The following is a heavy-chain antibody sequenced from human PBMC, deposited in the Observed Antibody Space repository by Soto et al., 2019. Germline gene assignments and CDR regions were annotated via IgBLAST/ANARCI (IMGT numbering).Heavy chain of an antibody. D-gene: IGHD5-18*01. Sequence: GGSLRLSCAASGFTFSSYGMHWVRQAPGKGLEWVAVIWYDGSNKYYADSVKGRFTISRDNSKNTLYLQMNSLRAEDTAVYYCARDRGGGSYGFDYWGQGTLVTVSS. CDR2: IWYDGSNK. CDR3: ARDRGGGSYGFDY. V-gene: IGHV3-33*01. CDR1: GFTFSSYG. J-gene: IGHJ4*02.